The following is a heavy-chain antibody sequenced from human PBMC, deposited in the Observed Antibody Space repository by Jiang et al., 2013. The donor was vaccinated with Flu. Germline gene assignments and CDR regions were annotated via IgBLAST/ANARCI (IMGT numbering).Heavy chain of an antibody. J-gene: IGHJ4*02. Sequence: PGLVKPSQTLSLTCAISGDSVSTYSGTWNWIRQSPLRGLEWLGRTYYRSKWFTDYADSVKGRITIYPDTSSNHFSLDLTSVSPDDAAVYFCAKAVDETNLAGFDYWGQGSLVTVSS. CDR2: TYYRSKWFT. V-gene: IGHV6-1*01. D-gene: IGHD2-8*01. CDR1: GDSVSTYSGT. CDR3: AKAVDETNLAGFDY.